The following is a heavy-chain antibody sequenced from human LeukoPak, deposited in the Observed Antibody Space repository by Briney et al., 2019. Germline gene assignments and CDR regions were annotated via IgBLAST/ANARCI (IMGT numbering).Heavy chain of an antibody. Sequence: PGGSLRLSCAASGFTSSSYWMSWVRQAPGKGLEWVAFISSSSSYIFYADSLKGRFTISRDNAKNSLYLQMNSLRADDTAVYYCARDLAYGDDGLWGQGTLVTVSS. CDR3: ARDLAYGDDGL. D-gene: IGHD4-17*01. CDR1: GFTSSSYW. J-gene: IGHJ4*02. CDR2: ISSSSSYI. V-gene: IGHV3-21*01.